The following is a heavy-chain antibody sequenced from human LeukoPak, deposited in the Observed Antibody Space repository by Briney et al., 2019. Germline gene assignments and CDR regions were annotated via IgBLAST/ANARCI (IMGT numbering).Heavy chain of an antibody. V-gene: IGHV3-23*01. CDR3: ATHLGLHLPYYDYVWGSYPFDY. D-gene: IGHD3-16*01. J-gene: IGHJ4*02. CDR2: ISGSGGST. Sequence: GGSLRLPCAASGFTFSSYAMSWVRQAPGKGLEWVSAISGSGGSTYYADSVKGRFTISRDNSKNTLYLQMNSLRAEDTAVNYCATHLGLHLPYYDYVWGSYPFDYWGQGTLVTVSS. CDR1: GFTFSSYA.